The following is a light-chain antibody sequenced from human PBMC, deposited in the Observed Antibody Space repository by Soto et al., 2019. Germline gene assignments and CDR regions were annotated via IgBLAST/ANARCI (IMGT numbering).Light chain of an antibody. CDR3: SSYTSSNTHV. J-gene: IGLJ1*01. V-gene: IGLV2-14*01. CDR2: DVN. Sequence: QSVLAQPVSVSGSPGQSITISCTGTSSDVGGYDYVSWYQQDPGKAPKLMIYDVNNRPSGVSNRFSGSKSGNTASLTISGLQAEDEADYYCSSYTSSNTHVFGTGTKVTVL. CDR1: SSDVGGYDY.